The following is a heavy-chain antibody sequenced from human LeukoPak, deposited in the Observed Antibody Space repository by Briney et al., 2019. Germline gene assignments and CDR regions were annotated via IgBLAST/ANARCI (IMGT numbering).Heavy chain of an antibody. CDR3: ARGGKRAVAGTRSPQYFQH. CDR2: IRYDGSNK. CDR1: GFSFSDYG. V-gene: IGHV3-30*02. Sequence: PGGSLRLSCAASGFSFSDYGMHWVRQAPGKRLEWVAYIRYDGSNKYYADSVKGRFTISRDNSKNTLYVQMNSLRTEDTAVYYCARGGKRAVAGTRSPQYFQHWGQGTLVTVSS. D-gene: IGHD6-19*01. J-gene: IGHJ1*01.